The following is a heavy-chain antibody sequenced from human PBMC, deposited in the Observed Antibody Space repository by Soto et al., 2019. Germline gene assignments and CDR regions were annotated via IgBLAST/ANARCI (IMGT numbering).Heavy chain of an antibody. D-gene: IGHD3-22*01. J-gene: IGHJ4*02. CDR1: GYNFTTYA. V-gene: IGHV1-3*01. CDR3: ARVGYFDSDGFPRPYDY. CDR2: INGGNDKT. Sequence: GASVKLSFEASGYNFTTYAIYWLRHAPRQRLEWLGWINGGNDKTGYSQRFQGRLTITKKTSATTALMELSNLRSEDTAVYYCARVGYFDSDGFPRPYDYWGQGTLVTVSS.